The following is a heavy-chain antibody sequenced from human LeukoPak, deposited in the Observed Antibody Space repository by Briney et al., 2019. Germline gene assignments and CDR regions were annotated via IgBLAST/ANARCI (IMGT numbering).Heavy chain of an antibody. D-gene: IGHD6-19*01. J-gene: IGHJ4*02. CDR2: INHSGST. CDR3: ARGRYSSGWAAYYFDY. CDR1: GGSFSGYY. V-gene: IGHV4-34*01. Sequence: PSETLSLTCAVYGGSFSGYYWSWIRQSPGKGLEWIGEINHSGSTNYNPSLKSRVTISVDTSKNQFSLKLSSVTAADTAVYYCARGRYSSGWAAYYFDYWGQGTLVTVSS.